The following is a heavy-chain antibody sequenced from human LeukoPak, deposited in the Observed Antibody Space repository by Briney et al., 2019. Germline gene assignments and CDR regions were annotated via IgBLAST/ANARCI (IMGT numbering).Heavy chain of an antibody. V-gene: IGHV1-46*01. Sequence: ASVKVSCKASGYTFTCYYMHWVRQAPGQGLEWMGIINPSGGSISYAQKFQGRVTMTRDTSTSTVYMELNSLRSEDTAVYYCARGPLGSSSWYFLDPYFDYWGQGTLVTVSS. J-gene: IGHJ4*02. CDR3: ARGPLGSSSWYFLDPYFDY. CDR2: INPSGGSI. D-gene: IGHD6-13*01. CDR1: GYTFTCYY.